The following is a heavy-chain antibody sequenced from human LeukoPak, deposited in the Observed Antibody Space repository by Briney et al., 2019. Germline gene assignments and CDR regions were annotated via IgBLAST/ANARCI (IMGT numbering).Heavy chain of an antibody. J-gene: IGHJ5*01. CDR2: SWFDGSNE. CDR1: GFNFSNYA. Sequence: GGSLRLSCAVSGFNFSNYAMTWVRQAPGEGLAWVALSWFDGSNEYYVDSVRGRFTISRDNSKDTVFLQMNSLTADDTAFYYCARSVGGTTGAIDSWGRGTLVTVS. V-gene: IGHV3-33*01. CDR3: ARSVGGTTGAIDS. D-gene: IGHD1/OR15-1a*01.